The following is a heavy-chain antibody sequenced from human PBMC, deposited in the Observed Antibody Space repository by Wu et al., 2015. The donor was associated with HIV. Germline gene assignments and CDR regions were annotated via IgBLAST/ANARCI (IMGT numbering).Heavy chain of an antibody. CDR1: GGTFSSFA. J-gene: IGHJ6*03. Sequence: QVQLVQSGAEVKKPGSSVKVSCKASGGTFSSFAISWVRQAPGQGLEWMGGIIPIFGTATYAQKFQGRVTITADDSTSTAYMELSSLRSEDTAVYYCASRAGYSSSWYYYYMDVWGKGPRSPSP. CDR3: ASRAGYSSSWYYYYMDV. V-gene: IGHV1-69*12. CDR2: IIPIFGTA. D-gene: IGHD6-13*01.